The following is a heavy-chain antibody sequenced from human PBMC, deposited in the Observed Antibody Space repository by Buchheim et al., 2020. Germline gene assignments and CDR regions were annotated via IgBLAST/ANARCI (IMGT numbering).Heavy chain of an antibody. D-gene: IGHD3-22*01. J-gene: IGHJ4*02. CDR3: ARDPGHYYDSSGYYLNDY. V-gene: IGHV3-48*03. CDR2: ISSSGSTI. CDR1: GFTSSSYE. Sequence: EVQLVESGGGLVQPGGSLRLSCAASGFTSSSYEMNWVRQAPGKGLEWVSYISSSGSTIYYADSVKGRFTISRDNAKNSLYLQMNSLRAEDTAVYYCARDPGHYYDSSGYYLNDYWGQGTL.